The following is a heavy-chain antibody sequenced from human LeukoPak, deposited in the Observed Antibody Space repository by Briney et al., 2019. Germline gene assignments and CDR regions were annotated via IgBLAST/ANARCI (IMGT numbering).Heavy chain of an antibody. Sequence: SETLSLTCAVYGGSFSGYYWSWIRQPPGKGLEWIGEINDSGSTNYNPSLKSRVIMSVDTSKNQFSLKLSSVTAADTAVYYCARVIAVAGTVGGPFDYWGQGTLVTVSS. CDR2: INDSGST. D-gene: IGHD6-19*01. CDR3: ARVIAVAGTVGGPFDY. CDR1: GGSFSGYY. J-gene: IGHJ4*02. V-gene: IGHV4-34*01.